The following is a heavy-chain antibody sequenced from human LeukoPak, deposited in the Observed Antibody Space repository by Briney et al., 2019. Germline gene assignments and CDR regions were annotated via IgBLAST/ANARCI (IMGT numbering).Heavy chain of an antibody. CDR1: GFTFSRSG. Sequence: GRSLRLSCAASGFTFSRSGMCWVRQAPGKGLEWVANIKQDGSEKYYVDSVKGRFTISRDNAKNLLFLQMNSLRAEDTAVYYCAREAWSSAWYWGQGTLVTVSS. D-gene: IGHD6-19*01. J-gene: IGHJ4*02. V-gene: IGHV3-7*03. CDR2: IKQDGSEK. CDR3: AREAWSSAWY.